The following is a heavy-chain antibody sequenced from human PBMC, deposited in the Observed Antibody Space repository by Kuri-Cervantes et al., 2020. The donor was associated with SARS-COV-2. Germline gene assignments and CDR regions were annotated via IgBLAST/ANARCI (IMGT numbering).Heavy chain of an antibody. Sequence: ASVKVSCKASGYTFTSYDINWVRQATGQGLEWMGWMNPNSGNTGYAQKFQGRVAMTRNTSISTAYMELSSLRSEDTAVYYCALGYWGSGYPRNYYYMDVWGKGTTVTVSS. CDR2: MNPNSGNT. V-gene: IGHV1-8*02. D-gene: IGHD3-22*01. CDR1: GYTFTSYD. CDR3: ALGYWGSGYPRNYYYMDV. J-gene: IGHJ6*03.